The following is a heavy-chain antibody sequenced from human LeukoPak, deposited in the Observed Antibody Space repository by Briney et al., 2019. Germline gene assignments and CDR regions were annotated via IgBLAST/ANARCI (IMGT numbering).Heavy chain of an antibody. CDR3: AKAIVVVPAASREYYYYYGMDV. CDR2: ISGSGGST. CDR1: GFTFSSYA. D-gene: IGHD2-2*01. Sequence: RGSLRLSCAASGFTFSSYAMSWVRQAPGKGLEWVSAISGSGGSTYYADSVKGRFTISRDNSKNTLYLQMNSLRAEDTAVYYCAKAIVVVPAASREYYYYYGMDVWGQGTTVTVSS. V-gene: IGHV3-23*01. J-gene: IGHJ6*02.